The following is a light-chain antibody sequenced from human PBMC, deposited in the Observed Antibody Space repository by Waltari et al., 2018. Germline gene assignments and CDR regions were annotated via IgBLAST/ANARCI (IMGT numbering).Light chain of an antibody. J-gene: IGKJ4*01. CDR3: QQYYSTPLT. CDR1: QSVLYSSNNKNY. CDR2: WAS. Sequence: DIAMTQSPDSLAVSLGERATINCKSSQSVLYSSNNKNYLAWYQQKPGQPPKLLIYWASTRESGVPDRFSGSGSGTDFTLTISSLQAADVAVYYCQQYYSTPLTFGGGTKVEIK. V-gene: IGKV4-1*01.